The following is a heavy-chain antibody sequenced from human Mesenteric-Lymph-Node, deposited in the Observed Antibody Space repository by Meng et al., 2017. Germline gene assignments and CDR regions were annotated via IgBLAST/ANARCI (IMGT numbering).Heavy chain of an antibody. V-gene: IGHV1-2*06. Sequence: ASVKVSCKASGYTFTGYYMHWVRQAPGQGLEWMGRINPNSGGTNYAQKFQGRVTMTRDTSISTAYMELSRLRSDDTAVYYCSRVNGDYGVWVAFDIWGQGTMVTVSS. J-gene: IGHJ3*02. CDR2: INPNSGGT. D-gene: IGHD4-17*01. CDR1: GYTFTGYY. CDR3: SRVNGDYGVWVAFDI.